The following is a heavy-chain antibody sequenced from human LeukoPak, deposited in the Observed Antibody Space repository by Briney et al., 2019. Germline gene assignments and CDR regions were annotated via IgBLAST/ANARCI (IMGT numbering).Heavy chain of an antibody. Sequence: ASVKVSCKASGYTFNNFGINWVRQAPGQGLDWIGWISAYNGDPKYVQKFHGRVTMTKDTSTSTAYMELRSLRSDDTAVYYCARDAPLYFSSWTSDHWGQGTLVTVSS. CDR1: GYTFNNFG. CDR3: ARDAPLYFSSWTSDH. D-gene: IGHD6-13*01. J-gene: IGHJ5*02. CDR2: ISAYNGDP. V-gene: IGHV1-18*01.